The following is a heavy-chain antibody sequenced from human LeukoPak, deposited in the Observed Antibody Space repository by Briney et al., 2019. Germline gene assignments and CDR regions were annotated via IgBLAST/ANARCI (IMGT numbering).Heavy chain of an antibody. CDR2: INPSGGST. Sequence: VQSGAEVKKPGASVKVSCKASGYTFTSYGISWVRQAPGQGLEWMGIINPSGGSTSYAQKFQGRVTMTRDTSTSTVYMELSSLRSEDTAVYYCAREARIQLWPGNKYFQHWGQGTLVTVSS. CDR3: AREARIQLWPGNKYFQH. CDR1: GYTFTSYG. J-gene: IGHJ1*01. D-gene: IGHD5-18*01. V-gene: IGHV1-46*01.